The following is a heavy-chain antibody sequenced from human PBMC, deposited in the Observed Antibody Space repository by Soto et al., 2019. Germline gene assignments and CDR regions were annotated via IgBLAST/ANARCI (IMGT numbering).Heavy chain of an antibody. CDR3: AITMVRGVMGYFDY. CDR1: GYTFTGYY. V-gene: IGHV1-2*02. J-gene: IGHJ4*02. CDR2: INPNSGGT. Sequence: GASVKVSCKASGYTFTGYYMHWVRQAPGQGLEWMGWINPNSGGTNYAQKFQGRVTMTRDTSISTAYMELSRLRSDDTAVYYCAITMVRGVMGYFDYWGQGTPATVYS. D-gene: IGHD3-10*01.